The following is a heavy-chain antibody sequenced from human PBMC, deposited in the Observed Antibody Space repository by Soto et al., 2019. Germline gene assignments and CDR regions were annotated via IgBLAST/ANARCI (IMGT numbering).Heavy chain of an antibody. J-gene: IGHJ6*02. D-gene: IGHD2-8*01. CDR1: GGTFSSYA. Sequence: GASVKVSSKASGGTFSSYAISWVRQAPGQGLEWMGGIIPIFGTANYAQKFQGRVTITADESTSTAYMELSSLRPEDTAVYYCARRHCTNGVCYIGYYYYGMDVWGQGTTVTVSS. V-gene: IGHV1-69*13. CDR2: IIPIFGTA. CDR3: ARRHCTNGVCYIGYYYYGMDV.